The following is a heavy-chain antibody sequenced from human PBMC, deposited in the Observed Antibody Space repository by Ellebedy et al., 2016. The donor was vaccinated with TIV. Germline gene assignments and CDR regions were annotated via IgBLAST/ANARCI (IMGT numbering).Heavy chain of an antibody. Sequence: GESLKISCAASGFTFSSYAMSWVRQAPGKGLEWVSGISGSGGSTYYADSVKGRFTISRDNSKNTLYLQMNSLRAEDTAVYYCAKDPEYSSSISHYWGQGTLVTVSS. D-gene: IGHD6-6*01. CDR2: ISGSGGST. V-gene: IGHV3-23*01. CDR1: GFTFSSYA. CDR3: AKDPEYSSSISHY. J-gene: IGHJ4*02.